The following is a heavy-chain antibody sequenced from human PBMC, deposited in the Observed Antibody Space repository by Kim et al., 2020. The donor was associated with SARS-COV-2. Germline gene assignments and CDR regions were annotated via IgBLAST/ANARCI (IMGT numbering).Heavy chain of an antibody. CDR3: ARDALKGAGDY. J-gene: IGHJ4*02. CDR1: GFTFSSYG. D-gene: IGHD1-26*01. CDR2: IWYDGSNK. V-gene: IGHV3-33*01. Sequence: GGSLRLSCAASGFTFSSYGMHWVRQAPGKGLEWVAVIWYDGSNKYYADSVKGRFTISRDNSKNTLYLQMNSLRAEDTAVYYCARDALKGAGDYWGQGTLVTVSS.